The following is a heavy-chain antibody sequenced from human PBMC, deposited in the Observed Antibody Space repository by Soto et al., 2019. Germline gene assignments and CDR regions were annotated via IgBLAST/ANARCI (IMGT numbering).Heavy chain of an antibody. V-gene: IGHV1-18*01. D-gene: IGHD3-3*01. Sequence: ASVKVSCKASGYTFTSYGISWVRQAPGQGLEWMGWISAYNGNTNYAQKLQGRVTMTTDTSTSTAYMELRSLRSDDTAVYYCARVPLRFFGWLLRRDYYYYGMDFWGQGTTVTVSS. CDR2: ISAYNGNT. CDR3: ARVPLRFFGWLLRRDYYYYGMDF. CDR1: GYTFTSYG. J-gene: IGHJ6*02.